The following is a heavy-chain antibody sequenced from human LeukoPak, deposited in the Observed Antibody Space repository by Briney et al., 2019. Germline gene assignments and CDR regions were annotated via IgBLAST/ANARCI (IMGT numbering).Heavy chain of an antibody. J-gene: IGHJ4*02. V-gene: IGHV1-69*13. CDR1: GGTFSSYA. CDR3: ARVRFVVTPFGERHYFDY. CDR2: IIPIFGTA. D-gene: IGHD4-23*01. Sequence: GASVKVSCKASGGTFSSYAISWVRQAPGQGLEWMGGIIPIFGTANYAQKFQGRVTITADESTSTAYMELSSLRSEDTAVYYCARVRFVVTPFGERHYFDYWGQGTLVTVSS.